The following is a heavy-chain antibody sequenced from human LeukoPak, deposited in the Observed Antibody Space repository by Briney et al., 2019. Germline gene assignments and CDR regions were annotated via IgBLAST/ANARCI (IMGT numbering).Heavy chain of an antibody. CDR2: ISGGGGST. CDR1: GFTLSSYA. CDR3: VTPYGPGNW. D-gene: IGHD4-17*01. J-gene: IGHJ4*02. V-gene: IGHV3-23*01. Sequence: PGGSLRLSCAASGFTLSSYAMSWVRQVPGKGLEWVSGISGGGGSTHYADSVKGRFTISRDNSKKTLYLQMDSLRPEDTAIYYCVTPYGPGNWWGQGTLVTVSS.